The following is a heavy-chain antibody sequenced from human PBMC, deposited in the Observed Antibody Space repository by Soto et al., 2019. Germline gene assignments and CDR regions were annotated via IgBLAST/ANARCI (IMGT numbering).Heavy chain of an antibody. D-gene: IGHD3-10*01. J-gene: IGHJ6*03. Sequence: QVQLQQWGAGLLKPSETLSLTCAVYGGSFSGYQWSWIRQTPGKGLEWIGEINDSGNNNYNPSLKSRVTILLDTPKKQISLKLSSVTAADPAVYYCATGLILWFGELSRRGGYYYYMDVWGKGTTVTVSS. V-gene: IGHV4-34*01. CDR3: ATGLILWFGELSRRGGYYYYMDV. CDR1: GGSFSGYQ. CDR2: INDSGNN.